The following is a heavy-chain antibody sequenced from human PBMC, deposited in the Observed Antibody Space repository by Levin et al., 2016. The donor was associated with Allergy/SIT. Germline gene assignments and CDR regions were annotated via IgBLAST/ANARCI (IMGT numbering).Heavy chain of an antibody. Sequence: VRQAPGKGLEWVSSISSSSSYIYYADSVKGRFTISRDNAKNSLYLQMNSLRAEDTAVYYCARGAPDIVVVPAAVLPYYYYYMDVWGKGTTVTVSS. V-gene: IGHV3-21*01. D-gene: IGHD2-2*01. CDR3: ARGAPDIVVVPAAVLPYYYYYMDV. CDR2: ISSSSSYI. J-gene: IGHJ6*03.